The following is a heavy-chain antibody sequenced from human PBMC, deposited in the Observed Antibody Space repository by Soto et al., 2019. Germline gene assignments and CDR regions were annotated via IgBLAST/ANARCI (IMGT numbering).Heavy chain of an antibody. J-gene: IGHJ5*02. Sequence: PSETLSLTCAVYCGSVNGYYWNWIRQPPGKGLEWIGEINHTGGTHYNPSLKSQVTMSVDTSKNQFSLRLSSVTAADTAIYYCATRITVFGLLIPPFDPWGQGTQVTVSS. V-gene: IGHV4-34*01. CDR1: CGSVNGYY. CDR3: ATRITVFGLLIPPFDP. CDR2: INHTGGT. D-gene: IGHD3-3*01.